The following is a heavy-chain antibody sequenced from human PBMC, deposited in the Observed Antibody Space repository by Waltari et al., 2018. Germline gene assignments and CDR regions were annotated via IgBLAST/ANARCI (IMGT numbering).Heavy chain of an antibody. J-gene: IGHJ5*02. D-gene: IGHD6-19*01. CDR3: ARDNSNTEASGWWFDP. Sequence: QVQLVQSGAEVKKPGASVKVSCKASGYTFTTYWMHWVRQAPGQGLEWLGIINPSGATPAYAQKFQGGLTLTSDTSTSTDYMELSSLGSEDTAIYYWARDNSNTEASGWWFDPWGPGTLVTVSS. V-gene: IGHV1-46*01. CDR2: INPSGATP. CDR1: GYTFTTYW.